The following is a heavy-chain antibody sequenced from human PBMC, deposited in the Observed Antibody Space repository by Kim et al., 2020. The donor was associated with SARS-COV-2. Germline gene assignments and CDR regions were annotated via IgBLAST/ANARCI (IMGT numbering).Heavy chain of an antibody. CDR2: ISSDGGSK. D-gene: IGHD3-10*01. Sequence: GGSLRLSCSAAGLTFSNYAMNWVRKVPGKGLENVSAISSDGGSKYYADSVKGRLPISRDNSKNMLYVQMSSLRVEDTAIYYCVTRNYYNSGSYYEGAPFDFWGPGTLVTVSS. V-gene: IGHV3-64*05. CDR3: VTRNYYNSGSYYEGAPFDF. CDR1: GLTFSNYA. J-gene: IGHJ4*02.